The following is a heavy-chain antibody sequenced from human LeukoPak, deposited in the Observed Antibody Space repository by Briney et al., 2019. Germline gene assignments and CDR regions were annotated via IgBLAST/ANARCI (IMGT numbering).Heavy chain of an antibody. D-gene: IGHD6-19*01. CDR1: GGSISSVDYY. CDR2: IYYSGST. CDR3: ASRIIAVAGMFVY. V-gene: IGHV4-30-4*08. Sequence: PSETLSLTCTVSGGSISSVDYYWSWIRQPPGTGLEWIGYIYYSGSTYSNPSLESRVTISVDTSKNQFSLKLSSVTAADTAVYYCASRIIAVAGMFVYWGQGTLVTVSS. J-gene: IGHJ4*02.